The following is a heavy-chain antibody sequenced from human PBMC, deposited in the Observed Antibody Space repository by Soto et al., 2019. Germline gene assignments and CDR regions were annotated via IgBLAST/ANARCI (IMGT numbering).Heavy chain of an antibody. J-gene: IGHJ4*02. CDR1: GYLFTTYW. CDR3: ARAGGLDY. Sequence: GESLQISCKGSGYLFTTYWINWVRQMPGKGLEWMGRIDPSDSYTNYGPSFQGHVTISADKSTSTAYLQWSSLNASDTAMYYCARAGGLDYWGQGTLVTVSS. V-gene: IGHV5-10-1*01. CDR2: IDPSDSYT.